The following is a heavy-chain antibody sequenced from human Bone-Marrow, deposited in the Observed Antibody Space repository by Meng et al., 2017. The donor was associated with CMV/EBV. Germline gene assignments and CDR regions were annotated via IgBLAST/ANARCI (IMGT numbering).Heavy chain of an antibody. CDR2: INHRGST. V-gene: IGHV4-34*01. D-gene: IGHD3-9*01. CDR1: GGSFSGYY. J-gene: IGHJ4*02. CDR3: ARVKGILTGTLDY. Sequence: SETLSLTCAVYGGSFSGYYWSWIRQPPGKGLEWIGEINHRGSTNYNPSLKSRVTISVDTSKNQFSLKLSSVTAADTAVYYCARVKGILTGTLDYWGQGTLVTVSS.